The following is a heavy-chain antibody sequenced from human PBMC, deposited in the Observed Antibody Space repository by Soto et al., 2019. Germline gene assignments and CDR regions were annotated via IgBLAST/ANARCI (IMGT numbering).Heavy chain of an antibody. D-gene: IGHD2-2*01. Sequence: EASVKVSCKTSGYTFSNYGITWVRQAPGQPLEWLGWISLYSDGTNYAQKFQGRVSMTTDTSTTTAYMELRSLRSDDTAVYYWARVVPGAEAWFGPWGQGTLVTVSS. V-gene: IGHV1-18*01. CDR1: GYTFSNYG. CDR3: ARVVPGAEAWFGP. J-gene: IGHJ5*02. CDR2: ISLYSDGT.